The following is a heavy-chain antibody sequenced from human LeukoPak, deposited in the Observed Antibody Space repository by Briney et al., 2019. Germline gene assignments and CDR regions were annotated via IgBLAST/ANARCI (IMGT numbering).Heavy chain of an antibody. V-gene: IGHV3-43*01. Sequence: GGSLRLSCAASGFTFDDYTMHWVRQAPGKGLEWVSLISWDGGSTYYADSVKGRFTISRDNSKNSLYLQMNSLRTEDTALYYCAKDLRRIITMVRGVSIDYWGQGTLVTVSS. J-gene: IGHJ4*02. CDR1: GFTFDDYT. CDR2: ISWDGGST. CDR3: AKDLRRIITMVRGVSIDY. D-gene: IGHD3-10*01.